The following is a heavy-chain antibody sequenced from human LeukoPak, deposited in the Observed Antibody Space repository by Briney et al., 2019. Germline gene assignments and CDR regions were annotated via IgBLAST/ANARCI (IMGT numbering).Heavy chain of an antibody. CDR2: IYWDDDK. Sequence: SGPTLVNPTQTLTLTCTFSGFSLSTSGVGVGWIRQPPGKALEWLAFIYWDDDKRYSPSLESRLTITKDTFKNQVVLTMTNMDPVDTATYYCAHSEDYYGSVDAFDIWGQGTMVTVSS. CDR1: GFSLSTSGVG. D-gene: IGHD3-10*01. V-gene: IGHV2-5*02. J-gene: IGHJ3*02. CDR3: AHSEDYYGSVDAFDI.